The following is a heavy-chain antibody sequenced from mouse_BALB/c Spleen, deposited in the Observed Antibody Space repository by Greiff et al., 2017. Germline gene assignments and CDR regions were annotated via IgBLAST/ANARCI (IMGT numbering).Heavy chain of an antibody. D-gene: IGHD2-3*01. CDR3: AREDGYLAY. CDR2: IYPGDGDT. J-gene: IGHJ3*01. CDR1: GYAFSSYW. Sequence: VQLVESGAELVRPGSSVKISCKASGYAFSSYWMNWVKQRPGQGLEWIGQIYPGDGDTNYNGKFKGKATLTADKSSSTAYMQLSSLTSEDSAVYFCAREDGYLAYWGQGTLVTVSA. V-gene: IGHV1-80*01.